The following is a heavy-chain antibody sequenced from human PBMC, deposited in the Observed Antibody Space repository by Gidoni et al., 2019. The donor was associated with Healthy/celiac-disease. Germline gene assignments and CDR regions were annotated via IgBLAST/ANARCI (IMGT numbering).Heavy chain of an antibody. CDR3: ATDMTGYYGMDV. V-gene: IGHV1-24*01. J-gene: IGHJ6*02. D-gene: IGHD3-16*01. Sequence: APGKGLEWMGGFDPEDGETIYAQTFPGRVTRTEDTSTDTAYMELSSLRSEDTAVYYCATDMTGYYGMDVWGQGTTVTVSS. CDR2: FDPEDGET.